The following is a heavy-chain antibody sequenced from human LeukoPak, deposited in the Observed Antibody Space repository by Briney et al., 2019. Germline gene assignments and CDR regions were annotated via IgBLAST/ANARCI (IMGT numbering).Heavy chain of an antibody. CDR3: ARIPYSGTWYWFDP. CDR2: IKQNASKT. Sequence: GGSLRLSCATSGFTFNNYWMSWVRQAPGKGLEWVANIKQNASKTFYAASVKGRFTISRDDAKNSLYLQMNSLRAEDTAVYYCARIPYSGTWYWFDPWGQGTLVTVSS. J-gene: IGHJ5*02. CDR1: GFTFNNYW. D-gene: IGHD5-12*01. V-gene: IGHV3-7*03.